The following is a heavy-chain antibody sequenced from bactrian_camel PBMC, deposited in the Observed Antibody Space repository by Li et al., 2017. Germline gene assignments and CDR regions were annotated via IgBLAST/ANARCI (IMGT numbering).Heavy chain of an antibody. Sequence: QVQLVESGGGSVQAGGSLRLSCLAIGDTYSNRCMAWFRQAPGKEREGVAFLHSGGGTTYYADSVKGRFTISQDYATNTLYLQMESLKPEDTAVYYCAADTVRWTCSWFKTDYPHWGQGTQVTVS. J-gene: IGHJ4*01. CDR3: AADTVRWTCSWFKTDYPH. CDR2: LHSGGGTT. CDR1: GDTYSNRC. V-gene: IGHV3S54*01. D-gene: IGHD6*01.